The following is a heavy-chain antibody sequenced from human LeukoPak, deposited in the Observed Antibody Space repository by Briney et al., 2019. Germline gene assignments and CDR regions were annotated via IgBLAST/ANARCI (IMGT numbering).Heavy chain of an antibody. CDR2: IHHSGST. V-gene: IGHV4-59*08. Sequence: SETLSLTCTVSGGSISHYYWSWIRQPPGKGLEWVGYIHHSGSTNYNPSLKSRVTLSVDTSKNQFSLKVSSVTAADTAVYYCARLNDFWSGRYGMDVWGQGTTVAVSS. CDR1: GGSISHYY. D-gene: IGHD3-3*01. J-gene: IGHJ6*02. CDR3: ARLNDFWSGRYGMDV.